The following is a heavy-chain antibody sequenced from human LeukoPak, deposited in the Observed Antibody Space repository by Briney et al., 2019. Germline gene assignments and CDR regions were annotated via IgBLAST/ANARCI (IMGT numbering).Heavy chain of an antibody. J-gene: IGHJ4*02. CDR3: ARDVHGGAFDY. CDR1: GFTFSSYW. Sequence: GGSLRLSCAASGFTFSSYWMNWVRQAPGKGLEWVANINQDGSAKYYVDSVKGRFTFTRDNAMNSLFLQMNSLRAEDTAVYYCARDVHGGAFDYWGQGTLVTVSS. V-gene: IGHV3-7*01. CDR2: INQDGSAK. D-gene: IGHD4-23*01.